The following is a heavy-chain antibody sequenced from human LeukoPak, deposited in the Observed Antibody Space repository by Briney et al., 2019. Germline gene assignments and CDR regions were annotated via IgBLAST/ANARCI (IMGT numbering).Heavy chain of an antibody. D-gene: IGHD3-9*01. CDR1: GGTFSSYA. Sequence: SSVKVSCKASGGTFSSYAISWVRQAPGQGLEWMGGIIPIFGTANYAQKFQGRVTITADESTSTAYMELSSLRSEDTAVYYCARDGSHYDILTGYYRPDAFDIWGQGTTVTVSS. CDR3: ARDGSHYDILTGYYRPDAFDI. J-gene: IGHJ3*02. CDR2: IIPIFGTA. V-gene: IGHV1-69*01.